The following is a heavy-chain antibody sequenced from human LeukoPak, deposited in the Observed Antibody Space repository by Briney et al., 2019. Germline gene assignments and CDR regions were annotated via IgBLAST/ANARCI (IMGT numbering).Heavy chain of an antibody. D-gene: IGHD6-6*01. CDR2: ISGSGGST. CDR3: AKEGIAALRPWLYYFDY. Sequence: GGSLRLSCAASGFTFSSYAMSWVRQAPGKGLEWVSAISGSGGSTYYADSVKGRFTISRDNSKNTLYLQMNSLRAEDTAVYYCAKEGIAALRPWLYYFDYWGQGTLVTVSS. CDR1: GFTFSSYA. V-gene: IGHV3-23*01. J-gene: IGHJ4*02.